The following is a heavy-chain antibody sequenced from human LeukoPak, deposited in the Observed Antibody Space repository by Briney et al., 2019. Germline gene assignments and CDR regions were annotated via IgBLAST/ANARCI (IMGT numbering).Heavy chain of an antibody. Sequence: PGGSLRLSCAVSGITLSNYGMSWVRQAPGKGLEWVAGLSGSGGGTNYADSVQGRFTISRDNPKNTLYLQMNSLRAEDTAVYFCAKRGVVIRVFLVGFHKEAYYFDSGGQGALVTVSS. D-gene: IGHD3-10*01. CDR3: AKRGVVIRVFLVGFHKEAYYFDS. CDR1: GITLSNYG. J-gene: IGHJ4*02. CDR2: LSGSGGGT. V-gene: IGHV3-23*01.